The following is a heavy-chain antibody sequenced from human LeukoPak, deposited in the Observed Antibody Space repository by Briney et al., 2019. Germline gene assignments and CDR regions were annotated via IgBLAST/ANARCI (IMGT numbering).Heavy chain of an antibody. V-gene: IGHV3-23*01. CDR2: ISGSGGST. CDR1: GFTFSSYG. J-gene: IGHJ3*02. CDR3: AKAHYYYDSSGYYSGGDAFDI. D-gene: IGHD3-22*01. Sequence: GGSLRLSCAASGFTFSSYGMSWVRQAPGKGLEWVSAISGSGGSTYYADSVKGRFTISRDNSKNTLYLQMNSLRAEDTAVYYCAKAHYYYDSSGYYSGGDAFDIWGQGTMVTVSS.